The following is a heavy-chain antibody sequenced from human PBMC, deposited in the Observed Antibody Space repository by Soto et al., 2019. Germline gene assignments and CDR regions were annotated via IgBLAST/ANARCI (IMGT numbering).Heavy chain of an antibody. J-gene: IGHJ6*02. CDR3: AKGDYDFWSGYPDSYYYGMDV. CDR1: GFPFITYS. CDR2: MSSSSSTI. V-gene: IGHV3-48*01. Sequence: GGSLRLSCAASGFPFITYSMNLVRPAPGKGLEWVSYMSSSSSTIYYADSVKGRFTISRDNSKNTLYLQMNSLRAEDTAVYYCAKGDYDFWSGYPDSYYYGMDVWGQGTTVTVSS. D-gene: IGHD3-3*01.